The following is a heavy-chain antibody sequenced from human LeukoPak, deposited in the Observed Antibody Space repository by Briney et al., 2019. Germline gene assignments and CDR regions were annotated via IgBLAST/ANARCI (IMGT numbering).Heavy chain of an antibody. V-gene: IGHV1-18*01. CDR1: GYTFTSYG. Sequence: EASVKVSCKASGYTFTSYGISWVQQAPGQGLEWMGWISAYNGNTNYAQKLQGRVTMTTDTSTGTAYMELRSLRSDDTAVYYCARALSPYYDFWSGYYMPEGYYYMDVWGKGTTVTVSS. CDR3: ARALSPYYDFWSGYYMPEGYYYMDV. CDR2: ISAYNGNT. D-gene: IGHD3-3*01. J-gene: IGHJ6*03.